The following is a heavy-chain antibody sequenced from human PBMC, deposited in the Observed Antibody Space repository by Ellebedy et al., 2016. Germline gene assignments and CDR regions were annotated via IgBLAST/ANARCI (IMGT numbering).Heavy chain of an antibody. CDR1: GGSISSGGYY. Sequence: SETLSLTXTVSGGSISSGGYYWNWIRQHPGKGLEWIGYIYYSGSTYYNPSLKSRVTISVDTSKNQFSLKLSSVTAADTAVYYCARGGYCSSTSCPGLNWFDPWGQGTLVTVSS. V-gene: IGHV4-31*03. D-gene: IGHD2-2*01. CDR3: ARGGYCSSTSCPGLNWFDP. J-gene: IGHJ5*02. CDR2: IYYSGST.